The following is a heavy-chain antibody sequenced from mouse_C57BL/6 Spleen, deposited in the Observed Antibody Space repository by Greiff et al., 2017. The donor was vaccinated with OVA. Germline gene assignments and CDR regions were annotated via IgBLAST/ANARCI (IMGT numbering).Heavy chain of an antibody. CDR3: ARGEITTVVASPMDY. CDR2: INPGSGGT. V-gene: IGHV1-54*01. CDR1: GYAFTNYL. D-gene: IGHD1-1*01. Sequence: QVQLQQSGAELVRPGTSVKVSCKASGYAFTNYLIEWVKQRPGQGLEWIGVINPGSGGTNYNEKFKGKATLTADKSSSTAYMQLSSLTSEDSAVYFCARGEITTVVASPMDYWGQGTSVTVSS. J-gene: IGHJ4*01.